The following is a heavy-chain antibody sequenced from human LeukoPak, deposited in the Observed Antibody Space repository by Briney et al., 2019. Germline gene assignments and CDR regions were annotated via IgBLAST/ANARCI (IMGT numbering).Heavy chain of an antibody. CDR1: GFTFSGYW. Sequence: GGSLRLSCAASGFTFSGYWMHWVRQAPGKGPVWVSRIKYDGSSTTYADFVKGRFTVSRDNAKNTLYLEMNSLRDEDTAVYYCTKSDRFDPWGQGTLVTVSS. CDR3: TKSDRFDP. CDR2: IKYDGSST. J-gene: IGHJ5*02. V-gene: IGHV3-74*01.